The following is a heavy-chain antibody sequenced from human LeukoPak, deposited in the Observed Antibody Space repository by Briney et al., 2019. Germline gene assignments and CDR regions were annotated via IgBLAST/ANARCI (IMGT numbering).Heavy chain of an antibody. CDR2: IYYSGST. CDR1: GGSISSYF. D-gene: IGHD6-6*01. J-gene: IGHJ4*02. Sequence: SETLSLTCTVSGGSISSYFWSWIRQPPGKGLEWIGYIYYSGSTNYNPSLKSRVTISVDTSKNQFSLKLSSVTAADTAVYYCARESSFYFDYWGQGTLVTVSS. V-gene: IGHV4-59*01. CDR3: ARESSFYFDY.